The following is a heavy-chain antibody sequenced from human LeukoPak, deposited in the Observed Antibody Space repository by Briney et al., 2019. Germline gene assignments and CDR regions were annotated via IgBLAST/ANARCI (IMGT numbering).Heavy chain of an antibody. Sequence: TGGSLRLSCAASGFTFSSYSMNWVRQAPGKGLEWVSSISSSSSYIYYADSVKGRFTISRDNAKNSLYLQMNSLRAEDTAVYYCARDVEQQLVEDYYYGMDVWGQGTTVTVSS. D-gene: IGHD6-13*01. CDR2: ISSSSSYI. V-gene: IGHV3-21*01. J-gene: IGHJ6*02. CDR3: ARDVEQQLVEDYYYGMDV. CDR1: GFTFSSYS.